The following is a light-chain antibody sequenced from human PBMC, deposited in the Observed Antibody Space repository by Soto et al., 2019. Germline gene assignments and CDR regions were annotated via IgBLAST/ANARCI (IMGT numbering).Light chain of an antibody. CDR2: GAS. CDR3: QQYDSWPPSYT. CDR1: QSVSRH. Sequence: EIVMTQSPATLSVSPGERATLSCRASQSVSRHLAWYQQKPGQAPRLLIYGASTRATGIPARFSGSGSETDFTLTISSLQSEDFAVYYCQQYDSWPPSYTFGQGTKLEIK. V-gene: IGKV3-15*01. J-gene: IGKJ2*01.